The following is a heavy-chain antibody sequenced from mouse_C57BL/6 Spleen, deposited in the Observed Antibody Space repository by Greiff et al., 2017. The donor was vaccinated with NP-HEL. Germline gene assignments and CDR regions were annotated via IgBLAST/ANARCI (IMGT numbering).Heavy chain of an antibody. CDR1: GYAFSSSW. Sequence: QVQLQQSGPELVKPGASVKISCKASGYAFSSSWMNWVKQRPGKGLEWIGRIYPGAGDTNYNGKFKGKATLTADKSSSTAYMQLSSLTSEDSAVYFCARGTLGQYFDVWGTGTTVTVSS. J-gene: IGHJ1*03. V-gene: IGHV1-82*01. D-gene: IGHD3-3*01. CDR3: ARGTLGQYFDV. CDR2: IYPGAGDT.